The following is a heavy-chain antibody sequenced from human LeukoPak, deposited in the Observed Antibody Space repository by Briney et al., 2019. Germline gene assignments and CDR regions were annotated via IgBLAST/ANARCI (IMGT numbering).Heavy chain of an antibody. Sequence: GASVKVSCKVSGYTLTELSMHWVRQAPGEGLEWMGGFDPEDGETIYAQKFQGRVTMTEDTSTDTAYMELSSLRSEDTAVYYCATAVPGGDIVVVPAFRTFSYYYGMDVWGQGTTVTVSS. D-gene: IGHD2-2*01. V-gene: IGHV1-24*01. CDR2: FDPEDGET. CDR3: ATAVPGGDIVVVPAFRTFSYYYGMDV. J-gene: IGHJ6*02. CDR1: GYTLTELS.